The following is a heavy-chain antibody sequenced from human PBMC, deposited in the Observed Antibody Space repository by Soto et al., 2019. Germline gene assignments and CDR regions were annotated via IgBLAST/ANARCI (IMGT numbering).Heavy chain of an antibody. V-gene: IGHV3-30*04. J-gene: IGHJ4*02. D-gene: IGHD4-4*01. Sequence: GGSLRLSCAASGFTFSSYAMHWVRQAPGKGLEWVAVISYDGSNKYYADSVKGRFTISRDNSKNTLYLQMNSLRAEDTAVYYCAIDRYSNHDFDYWGQGTLVPVSP. CDR2: ISYDGSNK. CDR3: AIDRYSNHDFDY. CDR1: GFTFSSYA.